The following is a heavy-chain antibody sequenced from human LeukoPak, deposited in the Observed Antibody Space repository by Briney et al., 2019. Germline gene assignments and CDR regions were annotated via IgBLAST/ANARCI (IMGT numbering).Heavy chain of an antibody. Sequence: GGSLRLSCSASGFTFSSYAMHWVRQAPGKGLEYVSAISSNGGTTYYADSVKGRFTISRDNSKNTLYIQMSSLRAEDTAVYYCVKPQPGGGFDYWGQGTLVTVSS. CDR1: GFTFSSYA. CDR3: VKPQPGGGFDY. CDR2: ISSNGGTT. J-gene: IGHJ4*02. D-gene: IGHD1-14*01. V-gene: IGHV3-64*05.